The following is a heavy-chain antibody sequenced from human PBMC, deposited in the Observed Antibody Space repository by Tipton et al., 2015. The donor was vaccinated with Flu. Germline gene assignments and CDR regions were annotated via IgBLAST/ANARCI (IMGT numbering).Heavy chain of an antibody. Sequence: LRLSCAVYGGSFSGYYWSWIRQPPGKGLEWIGEINHSGSTNYNPSLKSRVTISVDTSKNQFSLKLSSVTAADTAVYYCATPRRRYSSGWYYFDYWGQGTLVTVSS. V-gene: IGHV4-34*01. D-gene: IGHD6-19*01. CDR3: ATPRRRYSSGWYYFDY. J-gene: IGHJ4*02. CDR1: GGSFSGYY. CDR2: INHSGST.